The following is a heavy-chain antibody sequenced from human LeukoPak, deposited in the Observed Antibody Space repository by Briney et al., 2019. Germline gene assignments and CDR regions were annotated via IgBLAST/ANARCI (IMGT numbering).Heavy chain of an antibody. CDR3: ARGRYGSNSADFDY. D-gene: IGHD4-23*01. CDR2: ISSGSSSI. CDR1: GLTFSTNS. J-gene: IGHJ4*02. V-gene: IGHV3-48*02. Sequence: PGGSLRLSCAASGLTFSTNSMNWVRQAPGKGLEWLSSISSGSSSIYYADSVKGRFTISRDNAKNSLYLQMISLRDEDTAVYYCARGRYGSNSADFDYWGQGTLVTVSS.